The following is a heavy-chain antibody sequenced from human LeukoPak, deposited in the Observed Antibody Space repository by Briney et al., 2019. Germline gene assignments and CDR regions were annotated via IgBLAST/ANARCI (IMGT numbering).Heavy chain of an antibody. D-gene: IGHD1-26*01. CDR2: IGVAANT. Sequence: GGSLRLSCAASGFTFSSYDMHWVRQATGKGLEWVSAIGVAANTFYSGSEKGRFTISRENAKNSLYLLMTSLRAEDTAVYYCARQNTPHGNFDYWGQGILVTVSS. CDR1: GFTFSSYD. J-gene: IGHJ4*02. V-gene: IGHV3-13*01. CDR3: ARQNTPHGNFDY.